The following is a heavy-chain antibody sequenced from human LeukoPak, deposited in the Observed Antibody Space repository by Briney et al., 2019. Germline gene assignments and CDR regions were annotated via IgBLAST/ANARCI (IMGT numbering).Heavy chain of an antibody. D-gene: IGHD1-26*01. V-gene: IGHV3-30*03. CDR2: ISYDGSNK. CDR1: GFTFSSYG. CDR3: ARDPNFGELLIDY. Sequence: GRSLRLPCAASGFTFSSYGMHWVRQAPGKGLEWVAVISYDGSNKYYADSVKGRFTISRDNSKNTLYLQMNSLRAEDTAVYYCARDPNFGELLIDYWGQGTLVTVSS. J-gene: IGHJ4*02.